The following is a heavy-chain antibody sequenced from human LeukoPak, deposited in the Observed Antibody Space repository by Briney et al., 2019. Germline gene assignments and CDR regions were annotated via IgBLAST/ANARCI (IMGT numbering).Heavy chain of an antibody. CDR2: MYYSGST. V-gene: IGHV4-30-4*01. CDR3: ARYSGSYYLDY. CDR1: GGSISSGDYY. D-gene: IGHD1-26*01. Sequence: SETLPLTCTVSGGSISSGDYYWSWIRQPPGKGLEWIGYMYYSGSTYYNPSLKSRVTISVDTSKNQFSLKLNSVTAVDTAVYYCARYSGSYYLDYWGQGTLVTVSS. J-gene: IGHJ4*02.